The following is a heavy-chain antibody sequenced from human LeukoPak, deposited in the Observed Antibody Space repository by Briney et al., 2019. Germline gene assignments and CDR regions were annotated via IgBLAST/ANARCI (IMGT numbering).Heavy chain of an antibody. J-gene: IGHJ4*02. V-gene: IGHV3-66*02. Sequence: GGSLRLSCAASRFTVSSNYMSWVRQAPGKGLEWVSVIYSGGSTYYAGSVKGRFTISRDNSKNTLYLQMNSLRAEDTAVYYCARDDTGTTVDYWGQGTLVTVSS. D-gene: IGHD1-1*01. CDR2: IYSGGST. CDR3: ARDDTGTTVDY. CDR1: RFTVSSNY.